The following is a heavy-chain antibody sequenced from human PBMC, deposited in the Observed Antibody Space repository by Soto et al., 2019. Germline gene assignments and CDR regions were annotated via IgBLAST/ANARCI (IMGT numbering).Heavy chain of an antibody. CDR1: GYTFTRYG. Sequence: QGQLVQSGGEAKKPGASVKVSCKASGYTFTRYGISWVRQAPGQGLEWMGWISGYNGDTNYAQKFQGRVTMTIDTSXXTAYMELRSLTSDDTAVYYCAKNGHPPYYYYGMDVWGQGTTVTVSS. D-gene: IGHD2-8*01. J-gene: IGHJ6*02. CDR2: ISGYNGDT. CDR3: AKNGHPPYYYYGMDV. V-gene: IGHV1-18*01.